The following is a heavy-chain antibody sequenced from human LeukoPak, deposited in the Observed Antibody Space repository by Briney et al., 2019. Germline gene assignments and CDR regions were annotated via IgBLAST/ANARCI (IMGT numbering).Heavy chain of an antibody. CDR3: ARDDREYYDILTGYENYYYYYGMDV. Sequence: GGSLRLSCAASGFTFSSYSMNWVRQAPGKGLKWVSSISSSSSYIYYADSVKGRFTISRDNAKNSLYLQMNSLRAEDTAVYYCARDDREYYDILTGYENYYYYYGMDVWGQGTTVTVSS. V-gene: IGHV3-21*01. CDR2: ISSSSSYI. D-gene: IGHD3-9*01. CDR1: GFTFSSYS. J-gene: IGHJ6*02.